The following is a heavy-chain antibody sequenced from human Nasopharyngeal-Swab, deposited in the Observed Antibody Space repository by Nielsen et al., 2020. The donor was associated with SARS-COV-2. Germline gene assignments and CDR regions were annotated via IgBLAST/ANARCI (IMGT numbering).Heavy chain of an antibody. CDR2: ISDDNTI. D-gene: IGHD3-22*01. Sequence: VRQAPGKGLEWISYISDDNTIFYADSVKGRFTISRDNSKNTLYLQMNSLRAEDTAVYYCARTDSSGYYPVTYYYYGMDVWGQGTTVTVSS. J-gene: IGHJ6*02. CDR3: ARTDSSGYYPVTYYYYGMDV. V-gene: IGHV3-69-1*01.